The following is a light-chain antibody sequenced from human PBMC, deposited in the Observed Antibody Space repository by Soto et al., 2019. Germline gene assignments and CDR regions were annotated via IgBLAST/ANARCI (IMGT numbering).Light chain of an antibody. CDR3: QQYTNRPPWT. CDR1: QSVGTN. CDR2: GTS. Sequence: EIVMTQSPATLSVSPGERATLSCRASQSVGTNLAWYRQKPGQAPRLLIFGTSTRATGIPARFSGSGSGTDFTLTISSVQSDDFAVYYCQQYTNRPPWTFGQGTKVDMK. V-gene: IGKV3-15*01. J-gene: IGKJ1*01.